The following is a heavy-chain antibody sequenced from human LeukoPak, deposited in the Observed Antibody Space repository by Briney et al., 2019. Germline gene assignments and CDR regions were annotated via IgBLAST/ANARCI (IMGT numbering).Heavy chain of an antibody. J-gene: IGHJ4*02. D-gene: IGHD3-3*01. CDR1: GGSISSGFYY. CDR2: IYTSGST. Sequence: PSQTLSLTCTVSGGSISSGFYYWSWIRQPAGKGLEWIGRIYTSGSTNYNPSLKSRVTISVDTSKNQFSLKLSSVTAADTAVYYCVRSDDFWSGYYGYWGQGTLVTVSS. V-gene: IGHV4-61*02. CDR3: VRSDDFWSGYYGY.